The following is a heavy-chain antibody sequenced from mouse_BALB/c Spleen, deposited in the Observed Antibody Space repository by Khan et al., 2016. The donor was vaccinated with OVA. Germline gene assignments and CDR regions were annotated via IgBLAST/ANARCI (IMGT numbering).Heavy chain of an antibody. V-gene: IGHV9-2-1*01. CDR2: INTETGEP. CDR1: GYTFTDYS. J-gene: IGHJ2*01. D-gene: IGHD2-14*01. Sequence: QIQLVQSGPERKKPGETVKISCKASGYTFTDYSMHWVKQAPGKGLKWMGWINTETGEPTYADDFKGRFAFSLETSASTAYLQINNLKNEDTATYFCARDRYDYFDYWGQGTTLTVSS. CDR3: ARDRYDYFDY.